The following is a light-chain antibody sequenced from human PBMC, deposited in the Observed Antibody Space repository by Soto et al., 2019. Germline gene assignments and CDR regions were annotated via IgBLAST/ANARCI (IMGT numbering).Light chain of an antibody. CDR3: QQYYGSPYT. CDR1: QSVGSN. V-gene: IGKV3-15*01. Sequence: EIVMTQSPATLSVSPGERVTLSCRASQSVGSNLAWYQQKPGQAPRLLIYGASTRATGIPARFSGSGSGTEFTLTISSLQSEDFAVYYCQQYYGSPYTFGQGTKVEIK. CDR2: GAS. J-gene: IGKJ2*01.